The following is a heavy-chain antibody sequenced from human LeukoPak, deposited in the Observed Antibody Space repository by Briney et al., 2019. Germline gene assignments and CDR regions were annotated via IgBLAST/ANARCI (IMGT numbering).Heavy chain of an antibody. Sequence: SVKVSCKASGGTFSSYAISWVRQAPGQGLEWMGEIIPIFGTANYAQKFQGRVTITTDESTSTAYMELSSLRSEDTAVYYCARDNPRSAADFDYWGQGTLVTVSS. CDR1: GGTFSSYA. J-gene: IGHJ4*02. D-gene: IGHD6-13*01. CDR3: ARDNPRSAADFDY. CDR2: IIPIFGTA. V-gene: IGHV1-69*05.